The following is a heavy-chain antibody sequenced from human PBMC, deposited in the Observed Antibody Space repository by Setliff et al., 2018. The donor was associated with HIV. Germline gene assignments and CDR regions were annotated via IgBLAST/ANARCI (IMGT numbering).Heavy chain of an antibody. V-gene: IGHV3-7*03. Sequence: GGSLRLSCAASGFTFSNYWMTWVRQAPGKGLEWVANIKEDGSEKYYVDPVKGRFTISRDNAQNSLYLQMSSLKVEDTAVYYCARDLAYWGQGTLVTVSS. CDR2: IKEDGSEK. J-gene: IGHJ4*02. CDR1: GFTFSNYW. CDR3: ARDLAY.